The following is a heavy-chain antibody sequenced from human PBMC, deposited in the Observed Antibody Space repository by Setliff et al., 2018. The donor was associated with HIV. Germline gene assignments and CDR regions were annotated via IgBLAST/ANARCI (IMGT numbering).Heavy chain of an antibody. D-gene: IGHD6-13*01. J-gene: IGHJ5*02. Sequence: GGSLRLSCAASGFTFTNAWMSWVRQAPGKGLEWVAVISYDGSNKYYAGSVKGRFTISRDNSKNTLYLQMNSLRAEDTAVYYCARSSSWSGDNWFDPWGQGTLVTVSS. CDR1: GFTFTNAW. CDR2: ISYDGSNK. V-gene: IGHV3-30*03. CDR3: ARSSSWSGDNWFDP.